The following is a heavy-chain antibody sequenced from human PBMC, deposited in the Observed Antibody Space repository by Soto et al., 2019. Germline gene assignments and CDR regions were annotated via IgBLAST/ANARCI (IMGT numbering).Heavy chain of an antibody. Sequence: EVQLLESGGGLVQPGGSLRLSCAASGFILSNYAMSWVRQAPGKGLEWVSGISGSGDSTYYADSVKGRFTISRDNSKSTLYLQVNSLRAEDTAVYYCAKARGKEVADNRVGFDFWGQGTLVTVSS. CDR3: AKARGKEVADNRVGFDF. D-gene: IGHD6-19*01. J-gene: IGHJ4*02. CDR1: GFILSNYA. CDR2: ISGSGDST. V-gene: IGHV3-23*01.